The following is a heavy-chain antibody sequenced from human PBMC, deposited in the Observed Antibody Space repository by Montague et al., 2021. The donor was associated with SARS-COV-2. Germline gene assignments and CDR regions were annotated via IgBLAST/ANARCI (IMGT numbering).Heavy chain of an antibody. D-gene: IGHD4-23*01. J-gene: IGHJ2*01. V-gene: IGHV4-39*01. CDR1: GGSISSSSYY. CDR2: IYYSGST. Sequence: SETLSLTCTVPGGSISSSSYYWGWIRQPPGKGLEWIGSIYYSGSTYYNPSLKSRVTISVDTSTNQFSLRLSSLTAADTAMYYCARHVDPCGGNCRIWYFDLWGRGSLVTVSS. CDR3: ARHVDPCGGNCRIWYFDL.